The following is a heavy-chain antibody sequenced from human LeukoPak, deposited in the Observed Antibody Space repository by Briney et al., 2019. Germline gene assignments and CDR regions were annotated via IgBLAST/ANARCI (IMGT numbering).Heavy chain of an antibody. Sequence: ASVKVSFTASGYTFTSYDINWVRQATGQGLEWMGWMNPNSGNTGYAQNFQGRVPVTRDTSTTTVHMELSGLRSEDTAVYYCARDQEGFDYWGQGTLVTVSS. CDR3: ARDQEGFDY. CDR1: GYTFTSYD. V-gene: IGHV1-8*01. J-gene: IGHJ4*02. CDR2: MNPNSGNT.